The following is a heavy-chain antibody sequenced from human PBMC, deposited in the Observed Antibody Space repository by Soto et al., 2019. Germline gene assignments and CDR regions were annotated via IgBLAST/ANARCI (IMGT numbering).Heavy chain of an antibody. CDR2: IKQDGSEK. V-gene: IGHV3-7*01. CDR1: GFTLSSYW. D-gene: IGHD3-10*01. CDR3: AKGSYGDTDGFDV. J-gene: IGHJ3*01. Sequence: GGSLRLSCGASGFTLSSYWMTWVRQAPGKGLEWVANIKQDGSEKYYVDSVKGRFTISRDNAKNSLYLQMSRLRAEDTAVYYWAKGSYGDTDGFDVWGQGTMVTVAS.